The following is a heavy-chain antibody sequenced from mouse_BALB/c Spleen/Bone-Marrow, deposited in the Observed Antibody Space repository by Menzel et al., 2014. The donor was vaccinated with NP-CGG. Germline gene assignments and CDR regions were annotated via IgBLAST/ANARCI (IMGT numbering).Heavy chain of an antibody. D-gene: IGHD3-1*01. Sequence: QGVESGGGFGKPGGSLTLSCAASGFTFSYYAMSWVRQSPEKRLEWVAEISSGGSYTYYPDTVTGRFTISRDNAKNTLYLEMSSLRSEDTAMYDCVRDSSGYFYYMRQGPPRSAPLPNTTLFPAY. J-gene: IGHJ3*01. CDR3: VRDSSGYFYYMRQGPPRSAPLPNTTLFPAY. V-gene: IGHV5-9-4*01. CDR2: ISSGGSYT. CDR1: GFTFSYYA.